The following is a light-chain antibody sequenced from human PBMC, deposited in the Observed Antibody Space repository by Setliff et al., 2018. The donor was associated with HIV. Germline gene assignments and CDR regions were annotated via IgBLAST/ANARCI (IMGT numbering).Light chain of an antibody. V-gene: IGLV2-11*01. J-gene: IGLJ3*02. CDR3: CSYAGPYTWV. CDR1: ATDRGSYNY. CDR2: GVN. Sequence: SALNQPAPVSGSPGQSITIPCTGTATDRGSYNYVSWYQQHPGKAPKLIIYGVNSRPSGVPDRFSGSKSGNTASLTISGLQAEDEADYSCCSYAGPYTWVFGGGTQLTVL.